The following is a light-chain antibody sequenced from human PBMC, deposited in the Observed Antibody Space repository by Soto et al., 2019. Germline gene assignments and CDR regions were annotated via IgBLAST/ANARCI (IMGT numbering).Light chain of an antibody. CDR2: DVS. J-gene: IGLJ1*01. V-gene: IGLV2-14*01. Sequence: QSALTLPASVSGSPGQSITISCTGTSSDVGGYNYVSWYQQHPGKAPKLMIYDVSNRPSGVSNRFSGSKSGNTASLTISGLQAEDEADYYCSSYTSRSTLYVFGTGTKLTVL. CDR3: SSYTSRSTLYV. CDR1: SSDVGGYNY.